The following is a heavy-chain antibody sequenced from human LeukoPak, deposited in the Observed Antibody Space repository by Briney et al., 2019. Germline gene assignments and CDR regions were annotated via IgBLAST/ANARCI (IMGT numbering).Heavy chain of an antibody. J-gene: IGHJ4*02. V-gene: IGHV4-34*01. CDR1: GGSFSGYY. Sequence: MTLETLSLTCAVYGGSFSGYYWSWIRQPPGKGLEWIGEINHSGSTNYNPSLKSRVTISVDTSKNQFSLKLSPVTAADTAVYYCARAEPVYYDILTGYYRQAVLDYWGQGTLVTVSS. D-gene: IGHD3-9*01. CDR2: INHSGST. CDR3: ARAEPVYYDILTGYYRQAVLDY.